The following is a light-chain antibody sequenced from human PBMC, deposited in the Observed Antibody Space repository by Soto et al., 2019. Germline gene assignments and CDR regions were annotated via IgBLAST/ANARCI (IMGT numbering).Light chain of an antibody. J-gene: IGLJ2*01. V-gene: IGLV1-40*01. CDR2: GDN. CDR3: QSYDNSLNHVV. Sequence: QLVLTQPPSVSGAPGQRVTIPCTGSNSNIGSFYDVHWYQQLPGTVPKLLIYGDNNRPSGVPDRFSGSKSGTAASLAITGLQAEDEADYYCQSYDNSLNHVVFGGGTKLTVL. CDR1: NSNIGSFYD.